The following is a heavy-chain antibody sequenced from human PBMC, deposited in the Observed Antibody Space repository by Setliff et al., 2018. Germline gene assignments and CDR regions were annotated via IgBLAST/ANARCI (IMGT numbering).Heavy chain of an antibody. CDR3: ALFGDRNDIGI. Sequence: GGSLRLSCAASGFTFSSYAMSWVRQAPGKGLEWVSAISGSGGSTYYADSVKGRFTISRDNAKNSLYLQMNGLRAEDTALYHCALFGDRNDIGIWGQGTMVTVSS. D-gene: IGHD3-16*01. V-gene: IGHV3-23*01. CDR2: ISGSGGST. CDR1: GFTFSSYA. J-gene: IGHJ3*02.